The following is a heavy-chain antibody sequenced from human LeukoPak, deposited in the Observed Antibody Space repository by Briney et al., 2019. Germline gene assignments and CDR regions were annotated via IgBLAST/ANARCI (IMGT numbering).Heavy chain of an antibody. J-gene: IGHJ6*02. V-gene: IGHV3-21*06. Sequence: GGSLRLSCEASGFTFSGYSMNWVRQAPGKGLEWVSYISEGRSHTYNADSVKGRFTISRDNAKNSLYLQMNSLRVEDTGIYYCARDRAVKARIGGMDVWGQGTTVIVSS. D-gene: IGHD5-24*01. CDR2: ISEGRSHT. CDR3: ARDRAVKARIGGMDV. CDR1: GFTFSGYS.